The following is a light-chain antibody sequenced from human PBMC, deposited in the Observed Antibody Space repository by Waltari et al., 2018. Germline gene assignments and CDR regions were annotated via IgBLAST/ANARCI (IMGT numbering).Light chain of an antibody. J-gene: IGLJ3*02. CDR1: GLAKKY. V-gene: IGLV3-27*01. CDR2: KER. Sequence: SYELTQPSSVSVSPGQTARITCSGDGLAKKYARWFQQKPGQAPVVVIFKERGRPSGIPERYPGSSSGTTVTLTVRGAQVEDEGDYYCYSATENYRVFGGGTKLTVL. CDR3: YSATENYRV.